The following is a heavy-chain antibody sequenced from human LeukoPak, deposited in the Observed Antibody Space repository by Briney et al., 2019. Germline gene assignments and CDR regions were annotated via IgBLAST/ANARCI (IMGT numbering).Heavy chain of an antibody. D-gene: IGHD5-24*01. J-gene: IGHJ4*02. CDR1: GFTFSSYA. CDR2: ISGSGGNT. Sequence: PGGSLRLSCAASGFTFSSYAMSWVRQAPGKGLEWVSAISGSGGNTYYADSVKGRFTISRDNSKNTLHLQMNSLRAEDTAVYYCVKRWLQFFDYWGQGTLVTVSS. CDR3: VKRWLQFFDY. V-gene: IGHV3-23*01.